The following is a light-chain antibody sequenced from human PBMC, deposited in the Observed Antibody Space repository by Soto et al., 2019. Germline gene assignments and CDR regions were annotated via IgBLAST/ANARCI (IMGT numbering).Light chain of an antibody. V-gene: IGKV1-5*03. Sequence: DSQMTQSPSTLSASVGDRVTITCRASQTFSGWLAWYQQRPGKGPKLLIYKASTLESGVPSRFSGSGSGTEFTLTISSLQPDDFATYYCQPYASFPLTFGGGPKVDIK. CDR3: QPYASFPLT. CDR2: KAS. CDR1: QTFSGW. J-gene: IGKJ4*01.